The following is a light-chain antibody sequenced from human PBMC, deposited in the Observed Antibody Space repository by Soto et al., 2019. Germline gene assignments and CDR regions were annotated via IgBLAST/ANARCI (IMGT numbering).Light chain of an antibody. V-gene: IGLV1-47*01. J-gene: IGLJ1*01. Sequence: QSVLTQPPSASGTPGQGVTIPCSGSTSNIGSNYVYWYQQLPGTAPKLLIYRNNQRPSGVPDRFSDSKSGTSASLAISGLRSDDEADYFCATWDDSLNGFYVFGTGTKVTVL. CDR2: RNN. CDR3: ATWDDSLNGFYV. CDR1: TSNIGSNY.